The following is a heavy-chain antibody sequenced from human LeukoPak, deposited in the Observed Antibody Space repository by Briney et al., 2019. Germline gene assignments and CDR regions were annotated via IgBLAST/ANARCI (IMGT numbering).Heavy chain of an antibody. Sequence: GGSLRLSCAASGFTVSSNYMSWVRQAPGKGLEWVAVISYDGSNKYYADSVKGRFTISRDNSKNTLYLQMNSLRAEDTAVYYCARGGGYCSSTSCYGWFDPWGQGTLVTVSS. CDR3: ARGGGYCSSTSCYGWFDP. CDR1: GFTVSSNY. V-gene: IGHV3-30-3*01. D-gene: IGHD2-2*01. J-gene: IGHJ5*02. CDR2: ISYDGSNK.